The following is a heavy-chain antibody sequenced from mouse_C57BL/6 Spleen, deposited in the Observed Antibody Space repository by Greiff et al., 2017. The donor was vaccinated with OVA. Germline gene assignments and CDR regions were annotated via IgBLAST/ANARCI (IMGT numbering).Heavy chain of an antibody. CDR1: GYAFSSSW. D-gene: IGHD2-12*01. Sequence: QVQLQQSGPELVKPGASVKISCKASGYAFSSSWMHWVKQRPGTGLEWIGRIYPGDGDTNSNGKFKSKATLTADKSSSTAYMQLSSLTSADSAVYFCAREGIRRGVYAMDYWGQGTSVTVSS. CDR2: IYPGDGDT. CDR3: AREGIRRGVYAMDY. J-gene: IGHJ4*01. V-gene: IGHV1-82*01.